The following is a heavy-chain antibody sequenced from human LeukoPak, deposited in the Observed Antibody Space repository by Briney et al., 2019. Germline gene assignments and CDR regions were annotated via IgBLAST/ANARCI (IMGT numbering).Heavy chain of an antibody. V-gene: IGHV3-23*01. CDR1: GFTFSSYA. CDR3: AKGVYYYDSSGLSGYMDV. Sequence: GGSLRLSCAASGFTFSSYAMSWVRQAPGKGLEWVSAISGSGGSTYYADSVKGRFTISRDNSKNTLYLQMNSLRAEDMALYYCAKGVYYYDSSGLSGYMDVWGKGTTVTVSS. J-gene: IGHJ6*03. D-gene: IGHD3-22*01. CDR2: ISGSGGST.